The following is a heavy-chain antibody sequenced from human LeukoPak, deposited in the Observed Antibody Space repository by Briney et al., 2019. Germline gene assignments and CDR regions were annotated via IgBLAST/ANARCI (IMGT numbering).Heavy chain of an antibody. CDR3: ARERRAKWSYPYYFDY. V-gene: IGHV4-38-2*02. J-gene: IGHJ4*02. CDR1: GYSISSGYY. CDR2: IFDSGST. Sequence: SETLSLTCAVSGYSISSGYYWGWIRQPPGKGLEWIGSIFDSGSTYYNPSLKSRVTISVDTSKNHVSLKLSSVTAADTAVYYCARERRAKWSYPYYFDYWGQGTLVTVSS. D-gene: IGHD1-26*01.